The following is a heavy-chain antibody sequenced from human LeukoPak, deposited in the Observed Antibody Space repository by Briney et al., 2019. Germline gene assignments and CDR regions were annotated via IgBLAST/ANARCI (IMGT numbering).Heavy chain of an antibody. V-gene: IGHV3-30*18. J-gene: IGHJ6*02. Sequence: GGSLRLSCAASGFTFSSYGMHWVRQAPGKGLEWVAVISYDGSNKYYADSVKGRFTISRDNSKNTLYLQMNSLRAEDTAVYYCAKEGSSTSGGMDVWGQGTTVIVSS. CDR1: GFTFSSYG. D-gene: IGHD2-2*01. CDR2: ISYDGSNK. CDR3: AKEGSSTSGGMDV.